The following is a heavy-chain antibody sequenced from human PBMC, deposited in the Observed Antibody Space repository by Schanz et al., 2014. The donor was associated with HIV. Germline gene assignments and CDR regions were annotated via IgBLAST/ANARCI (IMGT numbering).Heavy chain of an antibody. Sequence: VQLVESGGSVVRPGGSLRLSCAASGLTFDDYGMSWVRQAPGKGLEWVSGINWDGGITGYADSVKGRFTISRDNGKNSLYLQMNGLRVDDTALYYCARGWGSYRRYFFDSWGQGTLVTVSP. CDR3: ARGWGSYRRYFFDS. D-gene: IGHD3-16*02. CDR1: GLTFDDYG. J-gene: IGHJ4*02. CDR2: INWDGGIT. V-gene: IGHV3-20*04.